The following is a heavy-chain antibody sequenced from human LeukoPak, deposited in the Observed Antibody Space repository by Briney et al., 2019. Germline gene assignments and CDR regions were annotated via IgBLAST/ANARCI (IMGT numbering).Heavy chain of an antibody. CDR1: GDSVSSTSSA. CDR3: ARDRRHSSGWYRDFDY. Sequence: SQTLSLTCAISGDSVSSTSSAWNWIRQSPSGGLEWLGRTYYRSKWYNDYAVSVKSRITINPDTSKNQFSLQLNSVTPEDTAVYYCARDRRHSSGWYRDFDYWGQGTLVTVSS. V-gene: IGHV6-1*01. J-gene: IGHJ4*02. CDR2: TYYRSKWYN. D-gene: IGHD6-19*01.